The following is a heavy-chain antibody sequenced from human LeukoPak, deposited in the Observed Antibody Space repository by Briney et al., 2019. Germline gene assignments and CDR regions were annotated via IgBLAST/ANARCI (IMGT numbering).Heavy chain of an antibody. J-gene: IGHJ5*02. CDR3: ARDSGTTGEVKFDP. Sequence: ASETLSLTCTVSGNSFGDYYWSWIRQPAGTALEWIGRIYTSGTITYNPSLKSRVTMSVDTSKNQFSLKLSSVTAADTAVYYCARDSGTTGEVKFDPWGQGTLVTVSS. CDR1: GNSFGDYY. CDR2: IYTSGTI. V-gene: IGHV4-4*07. D-gene: IGHD3-10*01.